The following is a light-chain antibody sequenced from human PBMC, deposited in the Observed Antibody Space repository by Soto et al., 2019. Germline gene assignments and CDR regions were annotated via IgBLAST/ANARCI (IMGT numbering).Light chain of an antibody. CDR2: KVS. Sequence: DVVMTQSPLSLPVTLGQPASISCRSSQSLAYSDGNTYLNWFQQRPGQSPRRLIYKVSNRDSGVPDRFSGSGSGTDFTLKISRVEAEDVGVYYCMQGTHWPPYTVGQATKLEIK. CDR3: MQGTHWPPYT. CDR1: QSLAYSDGNTY. V-gene: IGKV2-30*01. J-gene: IGKJ2*01.